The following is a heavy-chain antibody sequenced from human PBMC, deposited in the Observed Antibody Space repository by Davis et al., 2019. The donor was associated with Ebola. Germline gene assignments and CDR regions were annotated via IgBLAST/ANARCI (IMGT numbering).Heavy chain of an antibody. Sequence: MPSETLSLTCAVYGGSFSGYYWSWIRQPPGKGLEWIGEINHSGSTNYNPSLKSRVTISVDTSKNQFSLKLSSVTAADTAVYYCARDKGGSYYPFDYWGQGALVTVSS. D-gene: IGHD1-26*01. CDR3: ARDKGGSYYPFDY. CDR2: INHSGST. J-gene: IGHJ4*02. V-gene: IGHV4-34*01. CDR1: GGSFSGYY.